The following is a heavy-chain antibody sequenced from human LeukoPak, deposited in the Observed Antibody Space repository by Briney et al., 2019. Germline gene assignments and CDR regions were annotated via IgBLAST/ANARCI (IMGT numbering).Heavy chain of an antibody. CDR1: GGTFSSYA. J-gene: IGHJ5*02. Sequence: SVKVSCKASGGTFSSYAISWVRQAPGQGLEWMGGIIPIFGTANYAQKFQGRVTITADESTSTAYMELSSLRSEDTAVYYCARWLNSGSYSGWFDPWGQGTLVTVSS. D-gene: IGHD1-26*01. V-gene: IGHV1-69*13. CDR2: IIPIFGTA. CDR3: ARWLNSGSYSGWFDP.